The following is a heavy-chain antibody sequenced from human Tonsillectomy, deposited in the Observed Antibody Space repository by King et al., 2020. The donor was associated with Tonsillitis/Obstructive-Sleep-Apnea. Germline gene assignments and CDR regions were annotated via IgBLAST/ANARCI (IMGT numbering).Heavy chain of an antibody. V-gene: IGHV3-9*01. CDR3: AKVGLSFCSHSSCSLDV. CDR2: ISWNSGNV. CDR1: GFTFDDYA. J-gene: IGHJ6*04. Sequence: VQLVESGGGLVQPGRSLRLSCAASGFTFDDYAMHWVRQGPGKGLEWVSGISWNSGNVAYAESVKGRFTISRDNAKNSLYLQMNSLRAEDTDLYFCAKVGLSFCSHSSCSLDVWGKGPTVTVSS. D-gene: IGHD2-15*01.